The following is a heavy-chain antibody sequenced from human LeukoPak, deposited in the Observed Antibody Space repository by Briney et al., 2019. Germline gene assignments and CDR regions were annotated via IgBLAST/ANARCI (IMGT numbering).Heavy chain of an antibody. Sequence: SETLSLTCTVSGGSISSYYWSWIRQPPGKGLEWIGYIYTSGSTNYNPSLKSRVTISVDTSKNQFSLKLSSVTAADTAVYYCARHISRTNYFDYWGQGTLVTVSS. D-gene: IGHD2-2*01. V-gene: IGHV4-4*09. CDR3: ARHISRTNYFDY. CDR2: IYTSGST. J-gene: IGHJ4*02. CDR1: GGSISSYY.